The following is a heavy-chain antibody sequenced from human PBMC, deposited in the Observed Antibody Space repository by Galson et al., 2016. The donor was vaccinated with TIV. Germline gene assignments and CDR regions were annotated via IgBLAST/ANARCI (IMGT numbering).Heavy chain of an antibody. J-gene: IGHJ6*02. Sequence: CAISGDSVSSNSAAWNWIRQSPSRGLEWLGRTYYRSEWNSDYAVSVRSRIVIKADRSKNQFFLQLNSVTPEDTAVYFCARGLSGYNSTYYYYGIDVWGQGATVTVSS. CDR3: ARGLSGYNSTYYYYGIDV. D-gene: IGHD5-24*01. CDR1: GDSVSSNSAA. CDR2: TYYRSEWNS. V-gene: IGHV6-1*01.